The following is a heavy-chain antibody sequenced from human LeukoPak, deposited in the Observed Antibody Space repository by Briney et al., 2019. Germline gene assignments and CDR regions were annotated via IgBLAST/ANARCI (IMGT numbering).Heavy chain of an antibody. V-gene: IGHV3-30*02. J-gene: IGHJ4*02. D-gene: IGHD3-16*01. CDR2: IRYDGSNK. CDR3: AKNPPYGYVWGMMYYFDF. CDR1: GFTLSSYG. Sequence: GGSLRLSCAASGFTLSSYGMHWVRQAPGKGLEWVAFIRYDGSNKYYVDSVKGRFTISRDNSKNTVYLQMNSLRTDDTAVYYCAKNPPYGYVWGMMYYFDFWGQGTLVTVSS.